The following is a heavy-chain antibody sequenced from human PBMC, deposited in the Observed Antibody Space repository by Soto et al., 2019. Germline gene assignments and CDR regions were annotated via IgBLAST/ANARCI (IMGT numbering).Heavy chain of an antibody. D-gene: IGHD3-22*01. CDR2: ISYDGSNK. Sequence: GGSLRLSCAASGFTFSSYGMHWVRQAPGKGLEWVAVISYDGSNKYYADSVKGRFTISRDNSKNTLYLQMNSLRAEDTAVYYCAKVQEYYYDSSGYTAFDYWGQGTLVTVSS. V-gene: IGHV3-30*18. J-gene: IGHJ4*02. CDR1: GFTFSSYG. CDR3: AKVQEYYYDSSGYTAFDY.